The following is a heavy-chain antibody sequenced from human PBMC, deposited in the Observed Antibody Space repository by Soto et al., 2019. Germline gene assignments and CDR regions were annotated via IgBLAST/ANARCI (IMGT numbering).Heavy chain of an antibody. D-gene: IGHD1-1*01. CDR2: IYYTGNT. CDR1: GGSISSTSYY. CDR3: ARGLRWTRTIDF. V-gene: IGHV4-39*01. Sequence: SETLSLTCSVSGGSISSTSYYWGWIRQSPGTGLQWIGSIYYTGNTYYNPSLRGRVAIAVDTPKNQFSLKLSSVTAADTAVYYCARGLRWTRTIDFWGPGALVTVSS. J-gene: IGHJ4*02.